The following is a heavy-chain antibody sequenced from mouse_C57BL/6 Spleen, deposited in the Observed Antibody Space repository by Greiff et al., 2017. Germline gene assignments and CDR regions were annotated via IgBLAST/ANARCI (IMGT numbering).Heavy chain of an antibody. CDR3: ARRGEYSNFDY. D-gene: IGHD2-5*01. Sequence: QVQLQQSGAELVKPGASVKISCKASGYAFSSYWMNWVKQRPGKGLEWIGKIYPGDGDTNYNGKFKGKATLTADKSSSTAYMQLSSLTSEDSAVYFCARRGEYSNFDYWGQGTTLTVSS. J-gene: IGHJ2*01. CDR1: GYAFSSYW. CDR2: IYPGDGDT. V-gene: IGHV1-80*01.